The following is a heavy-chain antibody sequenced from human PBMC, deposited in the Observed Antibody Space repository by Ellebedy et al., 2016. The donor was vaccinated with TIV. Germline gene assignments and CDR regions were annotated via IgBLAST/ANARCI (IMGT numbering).Heavy chain of an antibody. V-gene: IGHV3-9*01. CDR1: GFTFDDYA. D-gene: IGHD6-6*01. Sequence: SLKISXAASGFTFDDYAMHWVRQAPGKGLEWVSGISWNSGSIGYADSVKGRFTISRDNAKNSLYLQMNSLRAEDTALYYCAKANPEYSSDYGMDVWGQGTTVTVSS. CDR3: AKANPEYSSDYGMDV. CDR2: ISWNSGSI. J-gene: IGHJ6*02.